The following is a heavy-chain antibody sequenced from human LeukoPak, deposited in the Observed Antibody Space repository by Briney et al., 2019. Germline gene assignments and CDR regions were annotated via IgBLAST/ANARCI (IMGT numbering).Heavy chain of an antibody. V-gene: IGHV4-31*03. Sequence: SETLSLTCTVSGASIRTSEDHWTWIRQHPGKGLEWIGYTSNSDYPDSNPSLKSRVTISLDTSKNQFSLKLRSVTVADTAVYYCARASGYDFWSGPSDVWGKGTTVTVSS. D-gene: IGHD3-3*01. CDR2: TSNSDYP. CDR1: GASIRTSEDH. CDR3: ARASGYDFWSGPSDV. J-gene: IGHJ6*04.